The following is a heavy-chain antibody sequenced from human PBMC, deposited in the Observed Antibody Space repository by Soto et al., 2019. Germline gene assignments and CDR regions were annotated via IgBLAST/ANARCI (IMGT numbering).Heavy chain of an antibody. J-gene: IGHJ4*02. Sequence: PGGSLRLSCAASGFTLSDSYMIWIRQAPGKGLEWVSYISGGLSYINYTDSVKGRFTISRDNAKNSLYLQMNSLRVEDTAIYYCARGENTAAAVDYWGQGTQVTVSS. CDR3: ARGENTAAAVDY. CDR1: GFTLSDSY. D-gene: IGHD2-2*01. V-gene: IGHV3-11*06. CDR2: ISGGLSYI.